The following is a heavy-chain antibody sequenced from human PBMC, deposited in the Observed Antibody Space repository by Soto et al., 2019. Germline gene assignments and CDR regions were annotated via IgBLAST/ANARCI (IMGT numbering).Heavy chain of an antibody. CDR1: GYTFTNYW. Sequence: PGESLKISCKGSGYTFTNYWIGWVRQMPGKGLEWMGIIYPGDSDTKYNPSFQGQVTISADKSITTAYLQWSSLKASDTAIYYCAASIFYYGMDVWGQGTTVTVSS. J-gene: IGHJ6*02. CDR3: AASIFYYGMDV. CDR2: IYPGDSDT. V-gene: IGHV5-51*01.